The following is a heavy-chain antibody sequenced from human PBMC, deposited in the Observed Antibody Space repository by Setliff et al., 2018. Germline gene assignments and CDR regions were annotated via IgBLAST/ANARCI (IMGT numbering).Heavy chain of an antibody. Sequence: GGSLRLSCAASGFTFSSYSMNWVRQAPGKGLEWVSYISSSSNIYYADSVKGRFTISRDNVKNSLYLQMNSLRAEDTAVYYCSRDRGSGSYFLRYFDYWGQGTLVTVSS. J-gene: IGHJ4*02. CDR2: ISSSSNI. CDR1: GFTFSSYS. D-gene: IGHD1-26*01. V-gene: IGHV3-48*01. CDR3: SRDRGSGSYFLRYFDY.